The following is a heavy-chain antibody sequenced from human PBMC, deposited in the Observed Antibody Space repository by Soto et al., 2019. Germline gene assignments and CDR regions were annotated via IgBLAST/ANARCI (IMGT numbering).Heavy chain of an antibody. D-gene: IGHD6-13*01. V-gene: IGHV3-48*02. J-gene: IGHJ4*02. CDR1: GFTFSSYS. Sequence: GGSLRLSCAASGFTFSSYSMNWVRQAPGKGLEWVSYISSSSSTIYYADSVKGRFTISRDNAKNSLYLQMNSLRDEDTAVYYCARDEQDSSSWYVWFDYWGQGTLVTVSS. CDR3: ARDEQDSSSWYVWFDY. CDR2: ISSSSSTI.